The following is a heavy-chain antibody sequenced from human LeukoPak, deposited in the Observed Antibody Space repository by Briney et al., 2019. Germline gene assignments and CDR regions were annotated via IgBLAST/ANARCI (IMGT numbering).Heavy chain of an antibody. J-gene: IGHJ4*02. CDR3: ARDKGPAAIDY. V-gene: IGHV3-30-3*01. D-gene: IGHD2-2*01. Sequence: GGSLRLSCAASGFTFSSYAMHWVRQAPGKGLEWVAVISYDGSNKYYADSVKGRFTNSRDNSKNTLYLQMNSLRAEDTAVYYCARDKGPAAIDYWGQGTLVTVSS. CDR2: ISYDGSNK. CDR1: GFTFSSYA.